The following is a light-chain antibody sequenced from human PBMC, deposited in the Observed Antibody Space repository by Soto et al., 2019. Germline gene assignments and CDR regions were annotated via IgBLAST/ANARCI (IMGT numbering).Light chain of an antibody. CDR1: SGHSSYI. CDR3: ETWDSHTRV. Sequence: QLVLTQSSSASASLGSSVKLTCTLSSGHSSYIIAWHQQQPGKAPRYLMKLESSGSYNKGSGVPDRFSGSSSGADRYLTISHLQFEDEANYYCETWDSHTRVFGGGTKLTVL. J-gene: IGLJ2*01. CDR2: LESSGSY. V-gene: IGLV4-60*02.